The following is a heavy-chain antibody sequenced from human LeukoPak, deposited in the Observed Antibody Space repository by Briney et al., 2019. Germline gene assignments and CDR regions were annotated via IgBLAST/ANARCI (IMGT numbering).Heavy chain of an antibody. CDR2: INTNTGNP. CDR3: ARGGSGWYQLFDY. J-gene: IGHJ4*02. CDR1: GYTITGYY. V-gene: IGHV7-4-1*02. Sequence: GASVKVSCKASGYTITGYYMHWVRQAPGQGLEWMGWINTNTGNPTYAQGFTGRFVFSLDTSVSTAYLQISSLKAEDTAVYYCARGGSGWYQLFDYWGQGTLVTVSS. D-gene: IGHD6-19*01.